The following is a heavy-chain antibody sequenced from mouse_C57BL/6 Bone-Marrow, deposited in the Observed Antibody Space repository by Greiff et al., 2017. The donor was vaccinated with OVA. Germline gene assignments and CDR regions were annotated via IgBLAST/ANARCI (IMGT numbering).Heavy chain of an antibody. V-gene: IGHV1-50*01. CDR1: GYTFTSYW. CDR3: ARSTAWFAC. J-gene: IGHJ3*01. CDR2: IDPSDSSP. Sequence: VQLQQPGAELVKPGASVKLSCKASGYTFTSYWMQWVKQRPGQGLEWIGEIDPSDSSPNYNQKFQGKATLTVDTSSSTAYMQLSSLTSEDSAVYYCARSTAWFACWGQGTLVTVSA.